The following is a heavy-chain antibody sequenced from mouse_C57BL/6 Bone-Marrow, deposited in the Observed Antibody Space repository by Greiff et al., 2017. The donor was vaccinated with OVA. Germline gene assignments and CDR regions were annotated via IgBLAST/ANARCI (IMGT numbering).Heavy chain of an antibody. V-gene: IGHV6-6*01. J-gene: IGHJ4*01. D-gene: IGHD1-1*01. CDR1: GFTFSDAW. Sequence: EVKLQESGGGLVQPGGSMKLSCAASGFTFSDAWMDWVRQSPEKGLEWVAEIRNKANNHATYYAESVKGRFTISSDDSKSSVYLQMNSLRAEDTGIYYCTRGTTVVGRGYAMDYWGQGTSVTVSS. CDR3: TRGTTVVGRGYAMDY. CDR2: IRNKANNHAT.